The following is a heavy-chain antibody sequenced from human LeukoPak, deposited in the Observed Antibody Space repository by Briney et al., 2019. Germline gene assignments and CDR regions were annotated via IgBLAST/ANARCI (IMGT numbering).Heavy chain of an antibody. D-gene: IGHD1-26*01. CDR3: ATVGGSYFDFDY. J-gene: IGHJ4*02. V-gene: IGHV1-24*01. CDR2: FDPEDGET. Sequence: ASVKVSCKTSGYNFNSHHVHWVRQAPGQGLEWMGGFDPEDGETIYAQKFQGRVTMTEDTSTDTAYMELSSLRSEDTAVYYCATVGGSYFDFDYWGQGTLVTVSS. CDR1: GYNFNSHH.